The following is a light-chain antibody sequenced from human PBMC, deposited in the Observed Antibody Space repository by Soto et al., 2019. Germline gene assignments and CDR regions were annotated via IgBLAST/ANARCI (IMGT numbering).Light chain of an antibody. CDR3: QQYGSSLRT. CDR1: QSLSSSY. J-gene: IGKJ1*01. Sequence: ENVLTQSPGTLSLSPGERATLSCRASQSLSSSYLAWYQQKPGQAPRLLIYDASNRATGIPARFSGSGSGTDFTLTISRLEPEDFAVYYCQQYGSSLRTFGQGTKVDIK. CDR2: DAS. V-gene: IGKV3-20*01.